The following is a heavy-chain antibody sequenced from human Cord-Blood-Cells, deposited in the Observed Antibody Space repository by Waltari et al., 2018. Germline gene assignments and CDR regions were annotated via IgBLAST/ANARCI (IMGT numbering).Heavy chain of an antibody. CDR2: IYSGGST. Sequence: EVQLVESGGGLIQPGGSLRLSCAASGFTVSSNYMSWVRQAPGKGLEWVSVIYSGGSTYYADSVKGRFTISRDNSKNTLYLQMNSLRAEDTAVYYCARVGVAAPRGWFDPWGQGTLDTVSS. J-gene: IGHJ5*02. CDR1: GFTVSSNY. CDR3: ARVGVAAPRGWFDP. V-gene: IGHV3-53*01. D-gene: IGHD6-19*01.